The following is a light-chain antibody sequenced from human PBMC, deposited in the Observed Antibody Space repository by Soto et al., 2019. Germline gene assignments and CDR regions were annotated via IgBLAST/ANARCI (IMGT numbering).Light chain of an antibody. CDR3: QQRSNWRGT. V-gene: IGKV3-11*01. J-gene: IGKJ5*01. CDR1: QSVSSY. CDR2: DAS. Sequence: EIVLTQSPATLSLSPGERATLSCRASQSVSSYLAWYQQKPGQAPRLLIYDASNRATGIPARFSGSGSGTEFTLTISSLVPEDFAVYYCQQRSNWRGTFGQGTRLEIK.